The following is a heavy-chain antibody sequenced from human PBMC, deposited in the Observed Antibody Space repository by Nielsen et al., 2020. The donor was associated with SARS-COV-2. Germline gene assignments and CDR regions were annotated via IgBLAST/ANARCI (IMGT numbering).Heavy chain of an antibody. CDR2: IYPDGST. CDR1: GFSVSGNY. V-gene: IGHV3-66*01. Sequence: GESLKISCVASGFSVSGNYMAWVRQAPGKGPEWLAVIYPDGSTHYGDSVKGRFVLSRDGSRNTLSLEMNSLRVEDTALFYCARGRPGGGYFDYWGQGTRVTVSS. D-gene: IGHD2-15*01. CDR3: ARGRPGGGYFDY. J-gene: IGHJ4*02.